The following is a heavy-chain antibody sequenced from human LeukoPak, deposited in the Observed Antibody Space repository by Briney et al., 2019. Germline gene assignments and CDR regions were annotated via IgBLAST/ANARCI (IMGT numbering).Heavy chain of an antibody. J-gene: IGHJ4*02. CDR3: ARDDY. CDR2: INPDGSST. V-gene: IGHV3-74*01. Sequence: GGSLRLSCAASGFTFSDYWMHWVRQVPGKGLAWVSRINPDGSSTVYADSVKGRFTISRDNAQNTLHLQMNSLRAEDTAVHYCARDDYWGQGTLVTVSS. CDR1: GFTFSDYW.